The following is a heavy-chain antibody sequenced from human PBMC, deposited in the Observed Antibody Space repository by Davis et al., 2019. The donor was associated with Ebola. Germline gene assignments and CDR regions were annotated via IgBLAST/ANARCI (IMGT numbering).Heavy chain of an antibody. Sequence: VKVSCKASGYTFTGYYMHWVRQAPGQGLEWMGWINPNSGGTNYAQKFQGWVTMTRDTSISTAYMELSRLRSDDTAVYYCARAYSSSSAGNWFDPWGQGTLVTVSS. V-gene: IGHV1-2*04. CDR2: INPNSGGT. CDR3: ARAYSSSSAGNWFDP. J-gene: IGHJ5*02. CDR1: GYTFTGYY. D-gene: IGHD6-6*01.